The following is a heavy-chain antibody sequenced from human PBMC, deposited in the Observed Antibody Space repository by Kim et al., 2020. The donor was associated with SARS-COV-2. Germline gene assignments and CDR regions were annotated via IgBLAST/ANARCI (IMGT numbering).Heavy chain of an antibody. Sequence: GGSLRLSCAASGFTFSDYYMSWSRQAPGKGLEWLSYISSSGANTIYADSVKGRFTISRDNARNSLFLQMNSLRAEDTAVYYCARVWRSGGTVDPWGQGTLVTVSS. CDR1: GFTFSDYY. D-gene: IGHD3-16*01. CDR2: ISSSGANT. V-gene: IGHV3-11*05. J-gene: IGHJ5*02. CDR3: ARVWRSGGTVDP.